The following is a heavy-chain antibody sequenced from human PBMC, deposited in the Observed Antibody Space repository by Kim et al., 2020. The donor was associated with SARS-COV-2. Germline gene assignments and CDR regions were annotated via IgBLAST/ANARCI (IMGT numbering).Heavy chain of an antibody. CDR2: ISGSGGST. CDR3: AKDLYPEMHDGYCSSTSCYGGMG. V-gene: IGHV3-23*01. J-gene: IGHJ4*02. CDR1: GFTFSSYA. D-gene: IGHD2-2*01. Sequence: GGSLRLSCAASGFTFSSYAMSWVRQAPGKGLEWVSAISGSGGSTYYADSVKGRFTISRDNSKNTLYLQMNSLRAEDTAVYYCAKDLYPEMHDGYCSSTSCYGGMGWGQGTLVTVSS.